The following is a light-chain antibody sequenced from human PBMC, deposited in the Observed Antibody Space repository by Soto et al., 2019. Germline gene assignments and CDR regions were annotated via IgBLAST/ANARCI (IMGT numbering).Light chain of an antibody. CDR2: DAS. Sequence: ELLITQPPTTLSVSPGERATLSTRARRSVSSYLAWYQQKPGQAPRLLIYDASNRATGIPARFSGSGSGTDFTLTISSLEPEDFAVYYCQQRSNWPPITFGQGTRLE. CDR1: RSVSSY. V-gene: IGKV3-11*01. CDR3: QQRSNWPPIT. J-gene: IGKJ5*01.